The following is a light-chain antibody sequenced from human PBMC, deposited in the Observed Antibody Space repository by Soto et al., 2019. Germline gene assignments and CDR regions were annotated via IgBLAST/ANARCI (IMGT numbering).Light chain of an antibody. CDR1: QSVNNY. CDR2: DAS. J-gene: IGKJ5*01. Sequence: EIVLTQSSGTLSLAPGVRGTLACRASQSVNNYLGWYQQKPGQAPRLLIYDASNRATGIPARFSGSGAGTDFTLTVSSLEPEDFAVYYCQQRSSWPITFGQGTRLEI. V-gene: IGKV3-11*01. CDR3: QQRSSWPIT.